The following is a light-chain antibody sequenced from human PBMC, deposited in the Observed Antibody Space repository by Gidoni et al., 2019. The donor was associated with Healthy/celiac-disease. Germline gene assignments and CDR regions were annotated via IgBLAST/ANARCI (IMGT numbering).Light chain of an antibody. CDR1: SSDVGGYNY. CDR2: EVS. J-gene: IGLJ1*01. Sequence: QSALTQPPSASGSPGPSVTISCTGTSSDVGGYNYVSWYQQHPGTAPKLMIYEVSKRPSGVPDRFSGSKSGNTASLTVSGLQAEDEADYYCSSYAGSNNPYVFGTGTKVTVL. CDR3: SSYAGSNNPYV. V-gene: IGLV2-8*01.